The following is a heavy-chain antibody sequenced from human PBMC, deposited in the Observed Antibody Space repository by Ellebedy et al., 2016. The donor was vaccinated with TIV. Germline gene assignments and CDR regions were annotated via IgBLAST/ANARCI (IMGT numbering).Heavy chain of an antibody. CDR3: ARVRRGSSGMDV. Sequence: ASVKVSCKASGYTFTANYIHWVRQAPGQGLEWMGWINPDSGVTSFAQRFQGRVTMNRDTSVNTAYMELNRLETDDTAVYYCARVRRGSSGMDVWGQGTTVTVS. J-gene: IGHJ6*02. V-gene: IGHV1-2*02. CDR1: GYTFTANY. D-gene: IGHD6-13*01. CDR2: INPDSGVT.